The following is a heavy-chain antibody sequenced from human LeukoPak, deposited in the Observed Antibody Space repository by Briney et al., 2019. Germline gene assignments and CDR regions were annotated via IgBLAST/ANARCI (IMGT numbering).Heavy chain of an antibody. Sequence: GGSLRLSCAASGFTFSSYGMSRVRQAPGKGLEWVGRIKSKTDGGTTDYAAPVKGRFAISRDDSKNTLYLQMNSLKTEDTAVYYCTTNTADLGIGGSYDWFDPWGQGTLVTVSS. J-gene: IGHJ5*02. D-gene: IGHD1-26*01. V-gene: IGHV3-15*01. CDR3: TTNTADLGIGGSYDWFDP. CDR1: GFTFSSYG. CDR2: IKSKTDGGTT.